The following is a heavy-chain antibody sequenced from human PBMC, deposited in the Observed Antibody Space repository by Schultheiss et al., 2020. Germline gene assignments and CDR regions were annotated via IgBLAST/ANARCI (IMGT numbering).Heavy chain of an antibody. CDR3: ARSFKSYSSDWYWFDP. CDR1: GGSISSSNW. V-gene: IGHV4-4*02. Sequence: SATLSLTCAVSGGSISSSNWWSWVRQPPGKGLEWIGEIYHSGSTNYNPSLKSRVTISVDTSKNQFSLKLSSVTAADTAVYYCARSFKSYSSDWYWFDPWGQGTLVTGSS. D-gene: IGHD6-19*01. J-gene: IGHJ5*02. CDR2: IYHSGST.